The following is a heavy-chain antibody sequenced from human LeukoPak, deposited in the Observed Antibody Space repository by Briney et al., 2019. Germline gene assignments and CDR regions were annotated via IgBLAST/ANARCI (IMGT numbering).Heavy chain of an antibody. D-gene: IGHD6-13*01. CDR2: IYYSGST. Sequence: SETLSLTCTVSGGSISSSIYYWGWIRQPPGKGLEWIGNIYYSGSTYYNPSLKGRVTISVDTSKNQFSLKLSSVTAADTAVYYCASDIAAAGVFTFDYWGQGTLVTVSS. CDR3: ASDIAAAGVFTFDY. V-gene: IGHV4-39*07. J-gene: IGHJ4*02. CDR1: GGSISSSIYY.